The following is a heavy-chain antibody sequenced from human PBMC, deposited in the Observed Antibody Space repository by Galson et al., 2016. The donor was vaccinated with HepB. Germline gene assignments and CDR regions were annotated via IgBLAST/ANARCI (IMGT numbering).Heavy chain of an antibody. CDR3: ARPIAPYRPYSGSYGADYFDY. CDR2: INPNSGGT. J-gene: IGHJ4*02. Sequence: SVKVSCKASGYTFTGYYMHWVRQAPGQGLEWMGWINPNSGGTNYAQKFQGRVTMTRDTSISTAYMELSRLRSDDTAVYYCARPIAPYRPYSGSYGADYFDYWGQGTLVTVSS. D-gene: IGHD1-26*01. CDR1: GYTFTGYY. V-gene: IGHV1-2*02.